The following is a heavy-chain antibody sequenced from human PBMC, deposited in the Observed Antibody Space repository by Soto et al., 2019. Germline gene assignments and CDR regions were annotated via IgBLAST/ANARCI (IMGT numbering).Heavy chain of an antibody. CDR3: ARDVDYGDYEVGY. Sequence: QVQLVESGGGVVQPGRSLRLSCAASGFTFSSYGMHWVRQAPGKGLEWVAVISYDGSNKHYADSVKGRFTISRDNSKNTLYLQMNSLRAEGTAVYYCARDVDYGDYEVGYWGQGTLVTVSS. D-gene: IGHD4-17*01. CDR2: ISYDGSNK. V-gene: IGHV3-30*03. J-gene: IGHJ4*02. CDR1: GFTFSSYG.